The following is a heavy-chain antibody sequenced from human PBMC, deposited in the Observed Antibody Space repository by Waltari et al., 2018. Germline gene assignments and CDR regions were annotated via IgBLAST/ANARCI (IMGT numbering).Heavy chain of an antibody. J-gene: IGHJ6*02. CDR1: GFTLSSYG. D-gene: IGHD6-13*01. CDR3: AKAGQQRPGGLGGDYYYGMDV. V-gene: IGHV3-30*02. CDR2: IRFDGCNK. Sequence: QVQLVESGGGVVQPGGSLRLSCAASGFTLSSYGMHWVRQAPGQGLEWVAFIRFDGCNKYDRDCVKGRFTSARDNSKNTLDLQMNSLRAEDTAVYYCAKAGQQRPGGLGGDYYYGMDVWGQGTTVTVSS.